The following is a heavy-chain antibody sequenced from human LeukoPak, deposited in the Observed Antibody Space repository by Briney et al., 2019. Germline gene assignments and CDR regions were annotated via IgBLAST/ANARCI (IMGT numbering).Heavy chain of an antibody. J-gene: IGHJ4*02. CDR2: IWYDGSNK. CDR1: GFTFSTYG. D-gene: IGHD1/OR15-1a*01. Sequence: GGSLRLSCAASGFTFSTYGMHWVRQAPGKGLEWVAVIWYDGSNKYYADSVKGRFTISRDNSKNTLYLQMNSLRAEDTAVYYCAKDREQTNDYWGQGTLVTVSS. CDR3: AKDREQTNDY. V-gene: IGHV3-30*02.